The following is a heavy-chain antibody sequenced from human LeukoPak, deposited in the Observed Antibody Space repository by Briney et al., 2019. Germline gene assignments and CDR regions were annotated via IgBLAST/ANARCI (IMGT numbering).Heavy chain of an antibody. CDR1: GFTFSSYG. CDR2: IKQDGSEK. D-gene: IGHD6-19*01. Sequence: GGSLRLSCAASGFTFSSYGMSWVRHAPGKGREWGANIKQDGSEKYYVDCVKGRFTISRDNAKNSLYLQMNSLRAEDTAVNYCARDSSGWYPDYYYGMDVWGQGTTVTVSS. CDR3: ARDSSGWYPDYYYGMDV. J-gene: IGHJ6*02. V-gene: IGHV3-7*01.